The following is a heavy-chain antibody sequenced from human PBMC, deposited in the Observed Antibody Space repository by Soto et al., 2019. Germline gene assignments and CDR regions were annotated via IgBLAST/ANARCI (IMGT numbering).Heavy chain of an antibody. CDR3: AKDGEYNWNYYYYYGMDV. V-gene: IGHV3-30*18. CDR1: GFTFSSYG. Sequence: GGSLRLSCAASGFTFSSYGMHWVRQAPGKGLEWVAVISYDGSNKYYADSVKGRFTISRDNSKNTLYLQMNSLRAEDTAVYYCAKDGEYNWNYYYYYGMDVWGQGTTVTVSS. CDR2: ISYDGSNK. D-gene: IGHD1-20*01. J-gene: IGHJ6*02.